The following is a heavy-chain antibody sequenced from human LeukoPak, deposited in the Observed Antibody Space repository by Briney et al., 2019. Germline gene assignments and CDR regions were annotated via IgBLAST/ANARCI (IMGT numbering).Heavy chain of an antibody. V-gene: IGHV3-23*01. CDR3: AKVWGFLGYYMDV. J-gene: IGHJ6*03. Sequence: GGSLRLSCAPSGFTFSSYAMSWVRQAPGKGREWVSAISGSGGSTYYADSVKGRFTISRDNSKNTLYLQMNSLRAEDTAVYYCAKVWGFLGYYMDVWGKGTTVTVSS. D-gene: IGHD3-16*01. CDR2: ISGSGGST. CDR1: GFTFSSYA.